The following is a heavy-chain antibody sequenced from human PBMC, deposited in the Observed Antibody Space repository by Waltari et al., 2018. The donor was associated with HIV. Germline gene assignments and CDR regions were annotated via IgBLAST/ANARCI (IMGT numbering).Heavy chain of an antibody. CDR3: ARDSSGDTAMVIDYYYGMDV. Sequence: QLQLQESGPGLVKPSETLSLTCTVSGGSISSSSYYWGWIRQPPGKGLEWIGSIYYSGSTYYNPSLKSRVTISVDTSKNQFSLKLSSVTAADTAVYYCARDSSGDTAMVIDYYYGMDVWGQGTTVTVSS. CDR2: IYYSGST. CDR1: GGSISSSSYY. J-gene: IGHJ6*02. V-gene: IGHV4-39*07. D-gene: IGHD5-18*01.